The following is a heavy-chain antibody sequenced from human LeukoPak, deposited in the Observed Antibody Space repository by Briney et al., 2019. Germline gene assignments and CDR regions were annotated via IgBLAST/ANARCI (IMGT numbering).Heavy chain of an antibody. CDR1: GFTFSIYA. D-gene: IGHD3-16*01. J-gene: IGHJ4*02. V-gene: IGHV3-23*01. CDR3: AKDYAVGSIDY. CDR2: VSTSGVGT. Sequence: GGSLRLSCAASGFTFSIYAMSWVRQAPGKGLEWVSSVSTSGVGTYYADSVRGRFTISRDNSKNTVFLQMNSLRAEDSAVYYCAKDYAVGSIDYWGQGTLVTVSS.